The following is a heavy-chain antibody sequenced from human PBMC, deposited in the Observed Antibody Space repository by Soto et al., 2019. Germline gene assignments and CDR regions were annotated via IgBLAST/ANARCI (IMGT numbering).Heavy chain of an antibody. J-gene: IGHJ6*02. CDR3: ARDRIAVAGKPETGAYSYYYYGMDV. D-gene: IGHD6-19*01. CDR1: GGSISSGGYY. CDR2: IYYSGST. V-gene: IGHV4-31*03. Sequence: SETLSLTCTVSGGSISSGGYYWSWIRQHPGKGLEWIGYIYYSGSTYYNPSLKSRVTISVDTSKNQFSLKLSSVTAADTAVYYCARDRIAVAGKPETGAYSYYYYGMDVWGQGTTVT.